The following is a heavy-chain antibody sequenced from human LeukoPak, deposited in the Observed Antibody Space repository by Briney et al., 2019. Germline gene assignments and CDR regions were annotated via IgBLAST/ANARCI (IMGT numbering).Heavy chain of an antibody. CDR2: IHHTGKT. D-gene: IGHD2-15*01. Sequence: PSETLSLPCTVSGYSISRGYYWAWIRQAPGKELELIGSIHHTGKTYFHPSLKSRVTISIDASKNQFSLTLTYVTAADTAVYFCARDASLGSGPTDGFDLWGRGTLVTVSS. J-gene: IGHJ3*01. V-gene: IGHV4-38-2*02. CDR3: ARDASLGSGPTDGFDL. CDR1: GYSISRGYY.